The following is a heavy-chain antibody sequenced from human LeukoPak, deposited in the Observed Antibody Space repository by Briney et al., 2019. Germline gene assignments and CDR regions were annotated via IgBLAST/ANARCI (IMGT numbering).Heavy chain of an antibody. CDR3: APAPYSPDWYCFNH. Sequence: GGSLRLSCAASGFTFSNYGIHWVRLAPGKGLEWVAVISNDGSKKYYGDSVKGRFTISRGNRNNTLYLQMNSLRGDDTAIYYCAPAPYSPDWYCFNHWGQGTLVTVSS. V-gene: IGHV3-30*03. CDR1: GFTFSNYG. J-gene: IGHJ4*02. D-gene: IGHD3-9*01. CDR2: ISNDGSKK.